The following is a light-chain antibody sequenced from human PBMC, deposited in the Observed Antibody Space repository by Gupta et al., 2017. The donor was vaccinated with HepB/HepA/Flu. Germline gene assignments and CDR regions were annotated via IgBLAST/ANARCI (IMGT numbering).Light chain of an antibody. CDR1: QSVSSNY. CDR3: QQYVSSPPWT. V-gene: IGKV3-20*01. Sequence: EIVLTQSPDTLSLSPGERATLSCRASQSVSSNYLAWYKQKPGQAPRLLIYGASSRATGIPDRFSGSGSGTDFTLTISRLEPEDFAVYYCQQYVSSPPWTCGQGTKVEIK. J-gene: IGKJ1*01. CDR2: GAS.